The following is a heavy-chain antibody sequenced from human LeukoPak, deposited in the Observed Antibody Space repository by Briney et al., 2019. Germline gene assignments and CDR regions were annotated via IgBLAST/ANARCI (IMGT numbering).Heavy chain of an antibody. D-gene: IGHD3-3*01. Sequence: ASVKVSCKASGYTFTSYDINRVRQATGQGLEWMGWMNPNSGNTGYAQKFQGRVTMTRQTSISTAYMELSSMRSEDTAVYYCARLEAYERFDPWGHGTLVTVSS. CDR1: GYTFTSYD. J-gene: IGHJ5*02. CDR3: ARLEAYERFDP. V-gene: IGHV1-8*01. CDR2: MNPNSGNT.